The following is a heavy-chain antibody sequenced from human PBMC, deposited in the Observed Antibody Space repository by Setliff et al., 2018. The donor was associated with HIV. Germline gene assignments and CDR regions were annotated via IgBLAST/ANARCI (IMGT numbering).Heavy chain of an antibody. CDR3: ARGSMSMVMFILVSAFDI. V-gene: IGHV1-8*01. CDR2: INPNSGGT. CDR1: GNTFTTYG. Sequence: ASVKVSCKASGNTFTTYGVSWVRQGPGQGLEWMGWINPNSGGTIYAQKFKGRVTMTRDTSTNTAYMELSSLTSDDTAVYFCARGSMSMVMFILVSAFDIWGQGTLVTVSS. D-gene: IGHD2-21*01. J-gene: IGHJ3*02.